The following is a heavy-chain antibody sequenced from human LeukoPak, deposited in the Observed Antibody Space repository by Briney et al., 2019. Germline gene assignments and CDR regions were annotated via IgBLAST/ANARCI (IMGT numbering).Heavy chain of an antibody. CDR2: ISSSSSYI. D-gene: IGHD3-22*01. Sequence: GGSLRLSCAASGFTFSSYSMNWVRQAPGKGLEWVSSISSSSSYIYYADSVKGRFTMSRDNAKNSVYLQMNSLRAEDTAVYFCASGTLLQHRKTVFSAFDYWGQGTLVTVSS. V-gene: IGHV3-21*01. J-gene: IGHJ4*02. CDR1: GFTFSSYS. CDR3: ASGTLLQHRKTVFSAFDY.